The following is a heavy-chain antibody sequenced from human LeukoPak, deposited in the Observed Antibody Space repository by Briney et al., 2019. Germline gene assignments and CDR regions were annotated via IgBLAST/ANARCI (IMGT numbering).Heavy chain of an antibody. CDR1: GGSISSYY. V-gene: IGHV4-59*01. D-gene: IGHD3-22*01. CDR2: IYDSGST. Sequence: SEALSLTCTVSGGSISSYYWSWIRRPPGKGLEWIGYIYDSGSTNYNPSLKSRVTISVDTSKNQFSLKLSSVTAADTAVFYCASLTTADAFDIWGQGTMVTVSS. CDR3: ASLTTADAFDI. J-gene: IGHJ3*02.